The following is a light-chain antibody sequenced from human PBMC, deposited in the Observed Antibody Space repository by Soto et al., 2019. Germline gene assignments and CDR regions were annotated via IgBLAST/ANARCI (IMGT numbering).Light chain of an antibody. Sequence: SYELTQPPSVSVAPGKTARITCGGNNIGSKSVHWYQQKPGQAPRLVISYDNDRPSGIPERFSGSDSGNTATLTISRVEVGDEAAYYCQVWDSSSDHVVFGGGTKLTVL. CDR3: QVWDSSSDHVV. CDR1: NIGSKS. J-gene: IGLJ3*02. V-gene: IGLV3-21*04. CDR2: YDN.